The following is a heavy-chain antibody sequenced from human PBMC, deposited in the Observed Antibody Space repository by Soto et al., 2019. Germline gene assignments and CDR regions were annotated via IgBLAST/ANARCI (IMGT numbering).Heavy chain of an antibody. CDR3: ARGCESARYYYYGRDF. D-gene: IGHD2-15*01. Sequence: QVQLVQSGAEVKKPGASVKVSCKASGYTFTSYGISWVRQAPGQGLEWMGWISAYNGNTNYAQKLQGRVTMTTDTATSTADMGLRSLRSDDTAVYYCARGCESARYYYYGRDFWGQGTTVTVSS. CDR1: GYTFTSYG. V-gene: IGHV1-18*01. CDR2: ISAYNGNT. J-gene: IGHJ6*02.